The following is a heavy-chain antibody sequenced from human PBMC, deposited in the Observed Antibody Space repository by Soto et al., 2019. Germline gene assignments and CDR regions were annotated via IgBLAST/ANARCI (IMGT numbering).Heavy chain of an antibody. CDR3: ATVFSSGWYVDY. V-gene: IGHV1-24*01. D-gene: IGHD6-19*01. Sequence: GSSVKVSCKVSGYTLTELSMHWVRQAPGKGLEWMGGFDPEDGETIYAQKFQGRVTMTEDTSTDTAYMELSSLRSEDTAVYYCATVFSSGWYVDYWGQGTLVTVSS. CDR2: FDPEDGET. J-gene: IGHJ4*02. CDR1: GYTLTELS.